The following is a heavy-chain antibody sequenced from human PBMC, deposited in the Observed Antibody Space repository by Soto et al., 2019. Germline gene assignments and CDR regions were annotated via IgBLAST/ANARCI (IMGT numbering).Heavy chain of an antibody. V-gene: IGHV3-23*01. J-gene: IGHJ6*02. CDR3: AKILSTVTTYYYGMDA. CDR1: GFSFSTYP. Sequence: PGGSLRLSCAASGFSFSTYPMVWVRQAPGKRLEAVSSISGSGDKTYYKDSVKGRFTISRDNSKNKVDLQMNSLRPEDTAVYYCAKILSTVTTYYYGMDAWGQGTTVTVSS. D-gene: IGHD4-17*01. CDR2: ISGSGDKT.